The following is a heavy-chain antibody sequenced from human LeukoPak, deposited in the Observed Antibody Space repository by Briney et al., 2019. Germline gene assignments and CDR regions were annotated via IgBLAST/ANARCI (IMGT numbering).Heavy chain of an antibody. CDR2: ISYDGSNT. D-gene: IGHD4-23*01. CDR3: TKDLRYYYADNHSEMDDHDY. CDR1: GFTFRSYP. Sequence: GRSLRLSCAASGFTFRSYPMHCVRQTPGKGLEWVAVISYDGSNTYYADSVRGRFTISRDNSKNTLSLQMNSLRPEDTALYYCTKDLRYYYADNHSEMDDHDYWGQGTLVTVSS. V-gene: IGHV3-30*04. J-gene: IGHJ4*02.